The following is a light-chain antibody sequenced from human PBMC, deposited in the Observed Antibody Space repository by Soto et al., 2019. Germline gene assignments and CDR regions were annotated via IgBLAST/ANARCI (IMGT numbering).Light chain of an antibody. Sequence: IQMTHSPPSLSGSVRDRVTLTCRASQGISNYLAWYTKKTGTVHKILISAAYTLQTGVTSRLSGSGSGTDGNLNISSMQPEEGAMYYGQPEYDYPWTVGQGTTVDIK. CDR3: QPEYDYPWT. J-gene: IGKJ1*01. V-gene: IGKV1-27*01. CDR2: AAY. CDR1: QGISNY.